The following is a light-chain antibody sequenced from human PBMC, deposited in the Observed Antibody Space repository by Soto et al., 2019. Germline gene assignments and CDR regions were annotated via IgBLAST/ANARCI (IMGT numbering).Light chain of an antibody. V-gene: IGKV1-6*01. CDR1: QGISND. Sequence: AGQMTQSPSSLSASVGDRVTITCRARQGISNDLGWYQQKPGKAPKLLIYAASTLQSGVPSRFSGTGSGTDFTLTVSSLQPEDFATYYCLQDYSYPRTFGQGTKVDIK. CDR3: LQDYSYPRT. CDR2: AAS. J-gene: IGKJ1*01.